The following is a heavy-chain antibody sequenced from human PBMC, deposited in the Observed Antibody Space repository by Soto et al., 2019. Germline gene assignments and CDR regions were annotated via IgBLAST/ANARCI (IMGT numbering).Heavy chain of an antibody. J-gene: IGHJ6*02. CDR1: GYSFPSYC. Sequence: GESLKISCKASGYSFPSYCIGWVRQMPGKGLEWMGIIYPGDSDTRYSPSFQGQVTISADKSISTAYLQWSSLRASDTAMYYCARTSAAGKYYYGMDVWGQGTTVTVSS. CDR2: IYPGDSDT. D-gene: IGHD6-13*01. V-gene: IGHV5-51*01. CDR3: ARTSAAGKYYYGMDV.